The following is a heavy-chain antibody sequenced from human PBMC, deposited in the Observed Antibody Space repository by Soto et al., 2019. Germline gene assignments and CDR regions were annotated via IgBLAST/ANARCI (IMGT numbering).Heavy chain of an antibody. V-gene: IGHV3-33*01. CDR1: GFTFSTYG. CDR2: IYYDGSNK. CDR3: ARVGGTVTSDY. J-gene: IGHJ4*02. Sequence: QVQLVESGGGVVQPGRSLRLSCAASGFTFSTYGMHWVRQAPGKGLEWLAMIYYDGSNKYYADSVKGRFTISRDNAKNTLYLQMNSLRAEYTAVYYCARVGGTVTSDYWGQGTLVTVSS. D-gene: IGHD4-17*01.